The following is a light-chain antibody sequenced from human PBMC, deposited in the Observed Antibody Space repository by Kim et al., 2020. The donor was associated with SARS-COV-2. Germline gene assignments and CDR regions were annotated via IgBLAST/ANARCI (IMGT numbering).Light chain of an antibody. CDR1: NIEYKA. CDR2: SDH. J-gene: IGLJ2*01. Sequence: PGMTARITCEANNIEYKAVHWYQQKPGQAPVLVIYSDHDRPSKIPERFSGANSGNTATLTVSRVEAGDEADYYCQVRDSSTDHVVFGGGTQLTVL. CDR3: QVRDSSTDHVV. V-gene: IGLV3-21*04.